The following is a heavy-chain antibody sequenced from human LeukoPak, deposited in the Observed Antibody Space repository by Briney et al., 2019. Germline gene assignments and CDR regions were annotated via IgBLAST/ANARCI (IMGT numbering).Heavy chain of an antibody. V-gene: IGHV4-30-4*07. CDR3: AREKIMVVDY. D-gene: IGHD2-15*01. CDR1: GGSISSGGYS. CDR2: IYYSGSS. J-gene: IGHJ4*02. Sequence: SQTLSLTCAVSGGSISSGGYSWSWIRQPPGKGLEWIGYIYYSGSSYYNPSLKSRFTISVDTSKDQFSLKLSSVTAADTAVYYCAREKIMVVDYWGQGTLVTVSS.